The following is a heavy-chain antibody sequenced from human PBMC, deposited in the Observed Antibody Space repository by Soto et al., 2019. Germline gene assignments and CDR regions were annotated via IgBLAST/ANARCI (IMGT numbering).Heavy chain of an antibody. J-gene: IGHJ4*02. CDR1: GFTFSSYR. CDR2: ISYDGSNK. CDR3: AKVQYGDPFDY. V-gene: IGHV3-30*18. Sequence: GGSLRLSCAASGFTFSSYRMHWVRQAPGKGLEWVAVISYDGSNKYYADSVKGRFTISRDNSKNTLYLQMNSLRAEDTAVYYCAKVQYGDPFDYWGQGTLVTVSS. D-gene: IGHD4-17*01.